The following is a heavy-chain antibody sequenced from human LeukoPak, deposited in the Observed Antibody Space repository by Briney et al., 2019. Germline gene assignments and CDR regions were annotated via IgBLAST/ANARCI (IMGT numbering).Heavy chain of an antibody. J-gene: IGHJ4*02. CDR1: GLTVSSNY. CDR2: IYSGGST. CDR3: ARDRYCSTTSCSRMYFDY. Sequence: GGSLRLSCAASGLTVSSNYMSWVRQAPGKGLEWVAVIYSGGSTYYADSVKGRFTISRDNSKNTLFLQMGSLRAEDMAVYYCARDRYCSTTSCSRMYFDYWGQGTLVTVSS. D-gene: IGHD2-2*01. V-gene: IGHV3-66*02.